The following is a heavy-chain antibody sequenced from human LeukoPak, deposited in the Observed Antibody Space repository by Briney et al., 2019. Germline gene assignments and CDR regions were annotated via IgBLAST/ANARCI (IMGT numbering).Heavy chain of an antibody. D-gene: IGHD2-21*01. CDR1: GGSFSGYY. Sequence: PSETLSLTCAVYGGSFSGYYWSWIRQPPGKGLEWIGKINHSGSTNYNPSLKSRVTISVDTSKNQFSLKLSSVTAADTAVYYCAIGIDYYYYYGMDVWGQGTTVTVSS. J-gene: IGHJ6*02. CDR2: INHSGST. V-gene: IGHV4-34*01. CDR3: AIGIDYYYYYGMDV.